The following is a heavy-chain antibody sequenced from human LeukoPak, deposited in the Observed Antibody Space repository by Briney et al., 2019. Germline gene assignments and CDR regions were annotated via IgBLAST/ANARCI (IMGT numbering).Heavy chain of an antibody. V-gene: IGHV4-59*08. D-gene: IGHD5-18*01. CDR1: GGSISSYY. CDR2: IYYSGST. CDR3: ARLNTAMVSRGVDY. J-gene: IGHJ4*02. Sequence: SETLSLTCTVSGGSISSYYWSWIRQPPGKGLEWIGYIYYSGSTNYNPSLKSRVTISVDTSKNQFSLKLSSVTAADTAVYYCARLNTAMVSRGVDYWGQGTLVTVSS.